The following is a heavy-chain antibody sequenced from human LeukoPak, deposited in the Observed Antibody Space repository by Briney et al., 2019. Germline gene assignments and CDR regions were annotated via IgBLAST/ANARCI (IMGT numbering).Heavy chain of an antibody. CDR2: IIPILGIA. V-gene: IGHV1-69*04. Sequence: SVKVSCKASGGTFSSYAITWVRQAPGQGLEWMGRIIPILGIANYAQKFQGRVTITADKSTSTAYMELSSLRSEDTAVYYCAPEGGDSLGWGQGTLVTVSS. D-gene: IGHD2-21*01. CDR3: APEGGDSLG. CDR1: GGTFSSYA. J-gene: IGHJ4*02.